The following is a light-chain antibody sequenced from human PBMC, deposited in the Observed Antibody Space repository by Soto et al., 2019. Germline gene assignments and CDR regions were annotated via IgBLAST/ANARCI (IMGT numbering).Light chain of an antibody. Sequence: DIQMTKSPSSLSASVGDRVAITCRASQGISNYLAWYQQKAGKVPKLLIYAASTLQSGGPSPFSGSGSGTGFTVIISSLQPEDVATYYCQKYNSAPFTFGPGTKVDIK. CDR1: QGISNY. V-gene: IGKV1-27*01. CDR3: QKYNSAPFT. CDR2: AAS. J-gene: IGKJ3*01.